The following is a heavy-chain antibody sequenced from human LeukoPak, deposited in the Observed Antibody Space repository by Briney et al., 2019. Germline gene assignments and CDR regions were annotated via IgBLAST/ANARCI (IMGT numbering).Heavy chain of an antibody. CDR2: IYNTGST. V-gene: IGHV4-59*11. CDR3: ARGAPYYDFWSGLYWFDP. Sequence: SETLSLTCTVSGVSISSHYWNWIRQPTGKGLEWIGHIYNTGSTNYNPSLKSRATISVDTSKNQFSLKLTSVTAADTAVYYCARGAPYYDFWSGLYWFDPWGQGTPVTVSS. J-gene: IGHJ5*02. D-gene: IGHD3-3*01. CDR1: GVSISSHY.